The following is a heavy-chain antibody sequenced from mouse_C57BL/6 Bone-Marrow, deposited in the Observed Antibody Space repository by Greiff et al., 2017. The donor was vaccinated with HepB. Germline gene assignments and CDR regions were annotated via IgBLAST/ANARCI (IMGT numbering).Heavy chain of an antibody. CDR1: GYTFTSYW. V-gene: IGHV1-55*01. Sequence: QVHVKQPGAELVKPGASVKMSCKASGYTFTSYWITWVKQRPGQGLEWIGDIYPGSGSTNYNEKFKSKATLTVDTSSSTAYMQLSSLTSEDSAVYYCARDCWYFDVWGTGTTVTVSS. CDR2: IYPGSGST. CDR3: ARDCWYFDV. J-gene: IGHJ1*03.